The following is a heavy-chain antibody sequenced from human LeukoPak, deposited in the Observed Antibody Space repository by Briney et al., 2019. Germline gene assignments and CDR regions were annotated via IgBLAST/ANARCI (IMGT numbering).Heavy chain of an antibody. J-gene: IGHJ4*02. V-gene: IGHV1-2*02. CDR3: ARVIRTRAGGYSYGSFLY. D-gene: IGHD5-18*01. CDR2: INPNSGGT. CDR1: GYTFTGYY. Sequence: ASVKVSCKASGYTFTGYYMHWGRQAPGQGLEWMGWINPNSGGTNSAQKLQGRVTMTRDTSISTAYMELSRLRSDDTAVYYCARVIRTRAGGYSYGSFLYWGQGTLVTVSS.